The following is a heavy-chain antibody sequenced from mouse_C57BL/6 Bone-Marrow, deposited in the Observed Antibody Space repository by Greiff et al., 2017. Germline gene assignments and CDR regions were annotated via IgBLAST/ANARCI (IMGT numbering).Heavy chain of an antibody. Sequence: EVQLQESGGGLVKPGGSLKLSCAASGFTFSDYGMHWVRQAPEKGLEWVAYISSGSSTIYYADTVKGRFTISRDNAKNTLFLQMTSLRSEDTAMYYCARLATVVANYAMDYWGQGTSVTVSS. CDR2: ISSGSSTI. D-gene: IGHD1-1*01. CDR1: GFTFSDYG. CDR3: ARLATVVANYAMDY. J-gene: IGHJ4*01. V-gene: IGHV5-17*01.